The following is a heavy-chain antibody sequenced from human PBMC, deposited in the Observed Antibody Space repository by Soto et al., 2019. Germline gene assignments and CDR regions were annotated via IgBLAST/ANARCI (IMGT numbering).Heavy chain of an antibody. Sequence: ASVKVSCKASGYTFTRYDINWVRQATGQGLEWMGWMNPNSGNTGYAQKFQGRVTMTRNTSISTAYMELSSLRSEDTAVYYCARGGLVATSYYYYYGMDVWGQGTTVTVSS. V-gene: IGHV1-8*01. J-gene: IGHJ6*02. D-gene: IGHD5-12*01. CDR3: ARGGLVATSYYYYYGMDV. CDR2: MNPNSGNT. CDR1: GYTFTRYD.